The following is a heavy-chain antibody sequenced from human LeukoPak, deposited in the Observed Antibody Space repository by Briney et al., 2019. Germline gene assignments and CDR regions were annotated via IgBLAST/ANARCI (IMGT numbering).Heavy chain of an antibody. J-gene: IGHJ4*02. D-gene: IGHD6-19*01. CDR1: GYTFTGYY. Sequence: ASVKVSCKASGYTFTGYYMHWVRQAPGQGLEWMGWTNPNSGGTNYAQKIQGRVTMTMDTSISTAYMELSRLRSDDTAVYYCARDVSIAVAASDYWGQGTLVTVSS. CDR2: TNPNSGGT. V-gene: IGHV1-2*02. CDR3: ARDVSIAVAASDY.